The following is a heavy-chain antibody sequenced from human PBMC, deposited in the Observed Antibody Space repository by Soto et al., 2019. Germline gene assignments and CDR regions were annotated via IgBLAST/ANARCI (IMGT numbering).Heavy chain of an antibody. J-gene: IGHJ4*02. CDR1: GFTFSSYW. CDR3: ARVAYCGGDCYDY. V-gene: IGHV3-74*01. Sequence: GESLKISCAASGFTFSSYWMHWVRQAPGKGLVWVSRINSDGSSTSYADSVKGRFTISRDNAKNTLYLQMNSLRAEDTAVYYCARVAYCGGDCYDYWGQGTLVTVSS. D-gene: IGHD2-21*01. CDR2: INSDGSST.